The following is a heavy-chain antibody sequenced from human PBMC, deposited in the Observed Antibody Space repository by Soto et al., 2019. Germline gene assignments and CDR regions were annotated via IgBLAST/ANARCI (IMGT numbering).Heavy chain of an antibody. CDR1: GFSLSTSGVG. Sequence: QITLKESGPTLVKPTQTLTLTCTFSGFSLSTSGVGVGWIRQPPGKALEWLALIYWDDDKRYSPSLKSWLTITKDTSKNQVVLTMTNMDPVDTATYYCAHSLYDYVWGTNWFDPWGQGTLVTVSS. J-gene: IGHJ5*02. CDR2: IYWDDDK. V-gene: IGHV2-5*02. CDR3: AHSLYDYVWGTNWFDP. D-gene: IGHD3-16*01.